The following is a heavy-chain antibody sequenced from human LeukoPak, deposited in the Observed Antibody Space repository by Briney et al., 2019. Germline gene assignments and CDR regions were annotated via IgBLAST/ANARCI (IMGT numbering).Heavy chain of an antibody. CDR2: INHRGHT. V-gene: IGHV4-34*01. J-gene: IGHJ4*02. CDR1: GGSFTGYH. Sequence: SETLSLTCAVYGGSFTGYHWNWIRQSPQRGLEWIGEINHRGHTHYNPSLESRLTISVDTSKNQFSLTLKSVTAADTAVYFCARDPTTVVTVPYYFDFWGQGTPVTVSS. CDR3: ARDPTTVVTVPYYFDF. D-gene: IGHD4-23*01.